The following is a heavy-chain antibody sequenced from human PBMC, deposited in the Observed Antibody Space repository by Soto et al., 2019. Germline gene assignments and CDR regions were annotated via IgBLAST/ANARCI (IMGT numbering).Heavy chain of an antibody. D-gene: IGHD6-13*01. CDR3: AKDFIYSSSFDY. Sequence: GGSLRLSCAASGFTFSSYAMSWVRQAPGKGLEWVSAISGSGGSKYYADTVKGRFTISRDNSKNTLYLQMNSLRAEDTAVYYCAKDFIYSSSFDYWGQGTLVTVSS. CDR2: ISGSGGSK. V-gene: IGHV3-23*01. CDR1: GFTFSSYA. J-gene: IGHJ4*02.